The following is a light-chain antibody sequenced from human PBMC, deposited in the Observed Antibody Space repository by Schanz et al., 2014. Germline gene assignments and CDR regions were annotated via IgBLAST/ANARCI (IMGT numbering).Light chain of an antibody. CDR2: DVS. CDR1: SSDVGGHNY. CDR3: SSYTSSSPVV. J-gene: IGLJ2*01. Sequence: QSALTQPRSVSGSPGQSVTISCAGTSSDVGGHNYVSWYQQHPGKAPKLIIYDVSVRPSGVPDRFSGSKSGIAASLTISGLQAEDESDYYCSSYTSSSPVVFGGGTKLTVL. V-gene: IGLV2-14*03.